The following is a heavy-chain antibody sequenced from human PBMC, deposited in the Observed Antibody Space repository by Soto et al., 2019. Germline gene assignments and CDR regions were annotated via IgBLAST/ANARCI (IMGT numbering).Heavy chain of an antibody. CDR1: GFTFSSYA. Sequence: QVQVVESGGGVVQPGRSLRLSCAASGFTFSSYAMHWVRQAPGKGLEWVAGISYDGSTIYYVDSVKGRFTVSRDNSKNTLYLHMHSLRSEDTAVYSCAKGPWHLAHGHYFDYWGQGTLVTVSS. CDR3: AKGPWHLAHGHYFDY. D-gene: IGHD5-12*01. J-gene: IGHJ4*02. CDR2: ISYDGSTI. V-gene: IGHV3-30*18.